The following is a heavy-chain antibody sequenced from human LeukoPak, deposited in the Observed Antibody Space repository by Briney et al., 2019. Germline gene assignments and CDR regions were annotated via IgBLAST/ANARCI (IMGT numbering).Heavy chain of an antibody. CDR3: ARDRYSGYDQNWFDP. CDR1: GFTFSSYS. V-gene: IGHV3-21*01. D-gene: IGHD5-12*01. CDR2: ISSSSYI. J-gene: IGHJ5*02. Sequence: GGSLRLSCAASGFTFSSYSMNWVRQAPGKGLEWVSSISSSSYIYYADSVKGRFTISRDNAKNSLYLQMNSLRAEDTAVYYCARDRYSGYDQNWFDPWGQGTLVTVSS.